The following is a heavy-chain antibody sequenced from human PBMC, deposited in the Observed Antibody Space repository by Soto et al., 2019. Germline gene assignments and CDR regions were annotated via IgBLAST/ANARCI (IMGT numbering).Heavy chain of an antibody. V-gene: IGHV1-69*04. Sequence: GASVKVSCKASGGTFSSYTISWVRQAPGQGLEWMGRIIPILGIANYAQKFQGRVTITADKSTSTAYMELSSLRSEDTAVYYCAREAGSGGYLTSDYWGQGTLVTVSS. CDR2: IIPILGIA. D-gene: IGHD3-10*01. CDR1: GGTFSSYT. CDR3: AREAGSGGYLTSDY. J-gene: IGHJ4*02.